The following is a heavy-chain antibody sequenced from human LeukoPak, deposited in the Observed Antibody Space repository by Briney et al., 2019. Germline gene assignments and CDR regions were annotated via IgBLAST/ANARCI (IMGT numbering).Heavy chain of an antibody. Sequence: SETLSLTCTVSGGSIRGSSYYLGWIRQPPGKGLEWIGGFYYSGTTYYNPSFESRVTISVDTSKNQFSLKLSSVTAADTAVYYCAFWSGYYSGSGEYNWGQGTLVTVSS. CDR3: AFWSGYYSGSGEYN. J-gene: IGHJ4*02. CDR2: FYYSGTT. CDR1: GGSIRGSSYY. V-gene: IGHV4-39*07. D-gene: IGHD3-3*01.